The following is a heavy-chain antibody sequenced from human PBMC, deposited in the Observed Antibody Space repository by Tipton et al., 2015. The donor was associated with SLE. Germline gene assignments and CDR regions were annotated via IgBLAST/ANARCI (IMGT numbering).Heavy chain of an antibody. CDR2: IYYSGSTD. J-gene: IGHJ6*02. Sequence: TLSLTCTVSGDSISNVGYYWSWICLHPGKGLEWIGCIYYSGSTDYYDPSLESRVSISIDTSKNEFSLKLSSVTAADTAVYYCAREGDSSANFYYYGVNVWGQGTTVTVSS. CDR1: GDSISNVGYY. CDR3: AREGDSSANFYYYGVNV. D-gene: IGHD2-21*01. V-gene: IGHV4-31*03.